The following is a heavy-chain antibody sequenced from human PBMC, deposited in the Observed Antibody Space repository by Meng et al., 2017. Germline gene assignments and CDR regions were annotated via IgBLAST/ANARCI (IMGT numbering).Heavy chain of an antibody. V-gene: IGHV3-23*01. D-gene: IGHD6-19*01. J-gene: IGHJ1*01. Sequence: GESLKISCAASGFTFSSYAMSWVRQAPGKGLEWVSAISGSGGSTYYAKSVKGRFTISRDNSKNTLYLQMNSLRAEDTAVYYCAKYTTVRYSSGWYGEYFQHWGQGTLVTVSS. CDR1: GFTFSSYA. CDR2: ISGSGGST. CDR3: AKYTTVRYSSGWYGEYFQH.